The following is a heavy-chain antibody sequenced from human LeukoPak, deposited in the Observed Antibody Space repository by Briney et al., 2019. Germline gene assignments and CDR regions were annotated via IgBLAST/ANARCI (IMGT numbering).Heavy chain of an antibody. J-gene: IGHJ4*02. D-gene: IGHD1/OR15-1a*01. CDR1: GFTFSNYS. V-gene: IGHV3-48*04. CDR3: ARVSGGRTEYFDS. Sequence: GGSLRLSCAASGFTFSNYSMNWVRQAPGMGLQWVSYITGSSRLIYYADSVKGRFTISRDNAKTSLYLQMNSLRAEDTAVYYCARVSGGRTEYFDSWGQGTLVTVSS. CDR2: ITGSSRLI.